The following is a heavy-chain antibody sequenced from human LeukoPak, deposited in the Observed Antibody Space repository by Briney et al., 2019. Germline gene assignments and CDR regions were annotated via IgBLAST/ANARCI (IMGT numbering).Heavy chain of an antibody. CDR1: GLTFGSFA. V-gene: IGHV3-23*01. CDR2: FSGSGGST. J-gene: IGHJ4*02. D-gene: IGHD3-16*02. CDR3: AKDPYDYVWGSYRYGSDY. Sequence: GGSLRLSCEAPGLTFGSFAMSWVRQAPGKGLGWASAFSGSGGSTYYADSVKGRFTISRDNSKNTLYLQMNSLRAEDTAVYYCAKDPYDYVWGSYRYGSDYWGQGTPVTVSS.